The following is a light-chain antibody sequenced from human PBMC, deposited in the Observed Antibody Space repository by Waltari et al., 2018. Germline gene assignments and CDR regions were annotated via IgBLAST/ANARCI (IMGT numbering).Light chain of an antibody. J-gene: IGLJ2*01. CDR1: SSNFGSGYN. V-gene: IGLV1-40*01. CDR2: DNH. Sequence: QSVLTQPPSVSGAPGQRVTISCTGSSSNFGSGYNVHWYQQLPGTAPKLLLYDNHNRPSGVPDRVSGSKPGTSASLAITGLQAEDEADYYCQSYDSSLSDVVFGGGTKLTVL. CDR3: QSYDSSLSDVV.